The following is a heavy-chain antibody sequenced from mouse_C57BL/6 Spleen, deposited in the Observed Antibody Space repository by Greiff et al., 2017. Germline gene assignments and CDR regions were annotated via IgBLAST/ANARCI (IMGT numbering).Heavy chain of an antibody. V-gene: IGHV1-26*01. CDR1: GYTFTDYY. CDR3: ARRGLYDDWYFDV. Sequence: VQLQQSGPELVKPGASVKISCKASGYTFTDYYMNWVKQSHGKSLEWIGDINPNNGGTSYNQKFKGKATLTVDKSSSTAYMELRSLTSEDSAVYYCARRGLYDDWYFDVWGTGTTVTVSS. J-gene: IGHJ1*03. CDR2: INPNNGGT. D-gene: IGHD2-3*01.